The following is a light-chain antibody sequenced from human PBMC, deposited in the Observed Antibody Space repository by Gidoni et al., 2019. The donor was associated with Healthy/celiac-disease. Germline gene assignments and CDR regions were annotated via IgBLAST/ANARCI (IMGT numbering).Light chain of an antibody. CDR1: QSISSW. CDR3: QQYNSYPPLT. Sequence: DIQMTQSPSTLSASVGDRVTITCRASQSISSWLAWYQQKPGKAPKRLIYKASSLESGVPSRFSGSGSGTEFTLTISSLQPDDFATYYCQQYNSYPPLTFGGGTKVEIK. V-gene: IGKV1-5*03. J-gene: IGKJ4*01. CDR2: KAS.